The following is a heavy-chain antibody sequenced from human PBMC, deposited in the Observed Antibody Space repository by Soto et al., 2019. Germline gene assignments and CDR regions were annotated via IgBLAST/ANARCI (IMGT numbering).Heavy chain of an antibody. J-gene: IGHJ4*02. CDR2: FDPEDGET. CDR1: GYTLTELS. V-gene: IGHV1-24*01. CDR3: ATGPYYYDSSGYQY. Sequence: RASVKVSCKVSGYTLTELSMHWVRQAPGKGLEWMGGFDPEDGETIYAQKFQGRVTMTEDTSTDTAYMELSSLRSEDTAVYYCATGPYYYDSSGYQYWGQGTLVTVSS. D-gene: IGHD3-22*01.